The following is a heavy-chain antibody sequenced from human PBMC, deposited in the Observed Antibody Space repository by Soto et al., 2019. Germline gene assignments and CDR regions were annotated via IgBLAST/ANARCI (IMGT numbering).Heavy chain of an antibody. V-gene: IGHV4-61*01. J-gene: IGHJ4*02. CDR2: IYYSGST. Sequence: PSETLSLTCTVPGGSVSSGSYYWSWIRQPPGKGLEWIGYIYYSGSTNYNPSLKSRVTISVDTSKNQFSLKLSSVTAADTAVYYGATMVRGVIRYFDYWGQGTLVTVSS. CDR3: ATMVRGVIRYFDY. D-gene: IGHD3-10*01. CDR1: GGSVSSGSYY.